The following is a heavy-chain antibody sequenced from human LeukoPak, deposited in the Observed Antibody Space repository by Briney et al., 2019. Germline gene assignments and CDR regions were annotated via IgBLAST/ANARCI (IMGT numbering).Heavy chain of an antibody. CDR1: GGTFRNSG. D-gene: IGHD3-22*01. Sequence: SVKVSCKASGGTFRNSGISWVRQAPGQGLEYVGRIIPILDITEYGKTSPGRVTITADTATDTFYIELSGLRSEDTAVYYCAKIHDDSGYYYEYFQFWGQGTLTTVSS. V-gene: IGHV1-69*04. CDR2: IIPILDIT. J-gene: IGHJ1*01. CDR3: AKIHDDSGYYYEYFQF.